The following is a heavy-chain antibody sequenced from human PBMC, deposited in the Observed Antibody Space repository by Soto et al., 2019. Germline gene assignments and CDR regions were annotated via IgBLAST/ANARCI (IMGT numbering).Heavy chain of an antibody. CDR2: INWNGKTT. CDR1: GFTFGDYG. J-gene: IGHJ4*02. CDR3: ARMDDSSGYPIWDY. V-gene: IGHV3-20*04. D-gene: IGHD3-22*01. Sequence: RPGGSLRLSCATAGFTFGDYGMSWVRQVPGKGLEWVSTINWNGKTTDYAESGKGRFTISRDGARNSLYLQMNNMRAEDTAFYYCARMDDSSGYPIWDYWGQGTQVTVSS.